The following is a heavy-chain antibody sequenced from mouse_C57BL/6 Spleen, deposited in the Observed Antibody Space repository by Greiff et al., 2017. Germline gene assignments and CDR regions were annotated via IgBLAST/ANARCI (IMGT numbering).Heavy chain of an antibody. D-gene: IGHD1-1*01. CDR1: GFTFSDYG. Sequence: EVKLMESGGGLVKPGGSLKLSCAASGFTFSDYGMHWVRQAPEKGLEWVAYISSGSSTIYYADTVKGRFTISRDNAKNTLFLQMTSLRSEDTAMYYCARPPSYYYGSFDYWGQGTTLTVSS. V-gene: IGHV5-17*01. CDR2: ISSGSSTI. CDR3: ARPPSYYYGSFDY. J-gene: IGHJ2*01.